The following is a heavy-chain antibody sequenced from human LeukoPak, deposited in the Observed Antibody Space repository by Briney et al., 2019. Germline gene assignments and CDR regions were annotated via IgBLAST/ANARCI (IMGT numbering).Heavy chain of an antibody. D-gene: IGHD6-19*01. J-gene: IGHJ4*02. Sequence: QPGGSLRLSCAASGFTFSSYGMYWVRQGPGKGLEWVAVIWYDGSKKYYADSVKGRFIISRDNSKNTLYLQMNSLRAEDTAVYYCARDLIAVASPPYWGQGTLVTVSS. CDR3: ARDLIAVASPPY. CDR2: IWYDGSKK. V-gene: IGHV3-33*01. CDR1: GFTFSSYG.